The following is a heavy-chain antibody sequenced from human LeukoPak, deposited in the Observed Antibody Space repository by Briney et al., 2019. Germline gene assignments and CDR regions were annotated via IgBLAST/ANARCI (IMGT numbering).Heavy chain of an antibody. CDR2: IYYSGST. Sequence: GSLRLSCAASGFIFSNYAMSWVRQPPGKGLEWIGSIYYSGSTYYNPSLKSRVTISVDTSKNQFSLKLSSVTAADTAVYYCAVYCSGGSCYLTFDYWGQGTLVTVSS. V-gene: IGHV4-39*07. CDR3: AVYCSGGSCYLTFDY. J-gene: IGHJ4*02. CDR1: GFIFSNYA. D-gene: IGHD2-15*01.